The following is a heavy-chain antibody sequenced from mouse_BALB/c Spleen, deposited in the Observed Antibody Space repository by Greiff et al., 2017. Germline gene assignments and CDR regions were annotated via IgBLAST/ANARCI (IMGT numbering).Heavy chain of an antibody. D-gene: IGHD1-1*01. CDR2: IDPETGGT. CDR1: GYTFTDYE. CDR3: TGHYYGSSLYFDY. V-gene: IGHV1-15*01. J-gene: IGHJ2*01. Sequence: VQGVESGAELVRPGASVTLSCKASGYTFTDYEMHWVKQTPVHGLEWIGAIDPETGGTAYNQKFKGKATLTADKSSSTAYMELRSLTSEDSAVYYCTGHYYGSSLYFDYWGQGTTLTVSS.